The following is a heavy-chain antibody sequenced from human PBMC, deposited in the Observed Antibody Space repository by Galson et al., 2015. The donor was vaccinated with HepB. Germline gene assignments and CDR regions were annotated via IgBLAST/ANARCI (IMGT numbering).Heavy chain of an antibody. Sequence: SLRLSCAASGFTFSNAWMSWVRQAPGKGLEWVGRIKSKTDGGTTDYAAPVKGRFTISRDDSKNTLYLQMNSLKTEDTAVYYCTTDPEFYWYFDLWGRGTLVTVSS. CDR3: TTDPEFYWYFDL. V-gene: IGHV3-15*01. CDR1: GFTFSNAW. J-gene: IGHJ2*01. CDR2: IKSKTDGGTT.